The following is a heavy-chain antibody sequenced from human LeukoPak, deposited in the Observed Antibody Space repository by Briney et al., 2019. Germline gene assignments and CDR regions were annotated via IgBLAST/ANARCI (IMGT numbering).Heavy chain of an antibody. Sequence: PSETLSLTCSVSGGSISNNIYYWGWIRQPPGKGLEWIGNIYYSGSTYYNPSLKSRVIISVDTSKNQFSLMLSSVTAADTAVYYCARDHYDSGDFLHYFYYMDVWGKGTTVTVSS. CDR3: ARDHYDSGDFLHYFYYMDV. CDR1: GGSISNNIYY. J-gene: IGHJ6*03. D-gene: IGHD3-22*01. CDR2: IYYSGST. V-gene: IGHV4-39*07.